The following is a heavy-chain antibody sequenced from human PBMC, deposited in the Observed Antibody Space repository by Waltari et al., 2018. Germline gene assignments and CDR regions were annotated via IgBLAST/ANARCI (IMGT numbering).Heavy chain of an antibody. CDR1: GFTFSRYS. CDR3: ARDKTSGTLDAFDI. Sequence: EVQLVESGGGLVQPGGSLRLSCAASGFTFSRYSMNWVRQAPGKGLEWVSYISSSSSTIYYADSVKGRFTISRDNAKNSLYLQMNSLRAEDTAVYYCARDKTSGTLDAFDIWGQGTMVTVSS. D-gene: IGHD1-7*01. V-gene: IGHV3-48*01. CDR2: ISSSSSTI. J-gene: IGHJ3*02.